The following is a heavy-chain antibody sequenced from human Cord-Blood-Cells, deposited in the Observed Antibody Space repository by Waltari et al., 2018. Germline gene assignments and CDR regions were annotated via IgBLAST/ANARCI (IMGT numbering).Heavy chain of an antibody. V-gene: IGHV4-39*01. CDR2: IYYSGST. D-gene: IGHD1-20*01. CDR1: GGSISSSSYY. Sequence: QLQLQESGPGLVKPSETLSLTCTVSGGSISSSSYYWGWIRQPPGKGLEWIGSIYYSGSTYNTPSLKSRVTISVDTSKNQFSMKLSSVTAADTAVYYCATRLITGTDYWGQGTLVTVSS. J-gene: IGHJ4*02. CDR3: ATRLITGTDY.